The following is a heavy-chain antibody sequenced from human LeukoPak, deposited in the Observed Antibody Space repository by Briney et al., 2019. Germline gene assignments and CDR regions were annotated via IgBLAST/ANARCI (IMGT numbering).Heavy chain of an antibody. CDR3: ASTRTAYNWNGRKVHYYYYMDV. Sequence: GASVKVSFKASGGTFSSYAISWVRQAPGQGLEWMGGIIPIFGTANYAQKFQGRVTITTDESTSTAYMELSSLRSEDTAVYYCASTRTAYNWNGRKVHYYYYMDVWGKGTTVTVSS. D-gene: IGHD1-20*01. CDR2: IIPIFGTA. J-gene: IGHJ6*03. CDR1: GGTFSSYA. V-gene: IGHV1-69*05.